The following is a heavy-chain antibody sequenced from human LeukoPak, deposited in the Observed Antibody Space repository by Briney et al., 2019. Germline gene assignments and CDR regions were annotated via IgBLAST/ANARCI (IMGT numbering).Heavy chain of an antibody. CDR1: GFTFSSYS. V-gene: IGHV3-21*01. J-gene: IGHJ4*02. CDR2: ISSSSSSI. D-gene: IGHD2-2*01. CDR3: ARDTDYQLLIDY. Sequence: GGSLRLSCAASGFTFSSYSMNWVRQALGKGLEWVSFISSSSSSIYYADSVKGRFIISRDNAKNSLYPQMNSLRVEDAAVYYCARDTDYQLLIDYWGQGTLVTVSS.